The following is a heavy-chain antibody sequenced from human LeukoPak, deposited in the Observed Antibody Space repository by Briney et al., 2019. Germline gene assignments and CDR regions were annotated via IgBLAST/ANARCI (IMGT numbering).Heavy chain of an antibody. V-gene: IGHV1-2*06. D-gene: IGHD2-21*02. J-gene: IGHJ4*02. CDR3: ARETRGDYASFDY. CDR2: INPNSGGT. CDR1: GYSFSDYY. Sequence: ASVTVSCTASGYSFSDYYMRWVRQAPGQGLEWMGRINPNSGGTNYAQKFQGRVTMTRDTSITTPYMELSRLRSDDTAVYYCARETRGDYASFDYWGQGTLVTVSS.